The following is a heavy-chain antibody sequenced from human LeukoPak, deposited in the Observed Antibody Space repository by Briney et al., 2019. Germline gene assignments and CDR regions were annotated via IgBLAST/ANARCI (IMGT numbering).Heavy chain of an antibody. Sequence: SETLSLTCTVSGGSVNSLHWSWVRQPPRRGPEWIGFNHNTGSTNYNPSLNSRVTIPGDTSKKQFSLRLSSVTAADTAVYYCARHVHCSGGSCYRYGLDVWGQGTTVTVSS. CDR3: ARHVHCSGGSCYRYGLDV. CDR1: GGSVNSLH. J-gene: IGHJ6*02. CDR2: NHNTGST. D-gene: IGHD2-15*01. V-gene: IGHV4-59*08.